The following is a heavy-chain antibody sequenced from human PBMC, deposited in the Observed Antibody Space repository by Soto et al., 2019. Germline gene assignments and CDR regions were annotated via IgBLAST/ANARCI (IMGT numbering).Heavy chain of an antibody. D-gene: IGHD3-3*01. V-gene: IGHV1-2*02. J-gene: IGHJ3*02. Sequence: QLHLVQSGAVVKKPGASVTVSCSASGYPVTAYYMHWVRQAPGRGLEWMGGINPATGAAKYTQTFQGRVTMTRDQSTSTVFMELSGLTSEDPAVFSWAGGGGVGVAGSAAFDMWGQGTLVTVSS. CDR2: INPATGAA. CDR3: AGGGGVGVAGSAAFDM. CDR1: GYPVTAYY.